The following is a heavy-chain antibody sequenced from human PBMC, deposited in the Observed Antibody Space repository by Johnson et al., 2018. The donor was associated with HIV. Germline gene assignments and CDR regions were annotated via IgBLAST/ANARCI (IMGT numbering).Heavy chain of an antibody. CDR1: GFTFSSYA. Sequence: QVQLVESGGGVVQPGRSLRLSCAASGFTFSSYAMHWVRQAPGKGLEWVAVISYDGSNKYYADSVKGRFTISRDNSKNTLYLQMNSLRAEDTALYSCARHQSIVVGDPGAFDIWGQGTMVTVSS. V-gene: IGHV3-30-3*01. D-gene: IGHD2-2*01. CDR3: ARHQSIVVGDPGAFDI. CDR2: ISYDGSNK. J-gene: IGHJ3*02.